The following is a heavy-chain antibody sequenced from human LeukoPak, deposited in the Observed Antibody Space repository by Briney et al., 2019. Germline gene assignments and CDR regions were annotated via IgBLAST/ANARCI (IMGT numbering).Heavy chain of an antibody. CDR2: IIPIFGTA. J-gene: IGHJ1*01. CDR3: ASIYYYDSSAQYFQH. D-gene: IGHD3-22*01. CDR1: GGTFSSYA. V-gene: IGHV1-69*05. Sequence: SVKVSCKASGGTFSSYAISWVRQAPGRGLEWMGGIIPIFGTANYAQKFQGRVTITTDESTSTAYMELSSLRSEDTAVYYCASIYYYDSSAQYFQHWGQGTLVIVSS.